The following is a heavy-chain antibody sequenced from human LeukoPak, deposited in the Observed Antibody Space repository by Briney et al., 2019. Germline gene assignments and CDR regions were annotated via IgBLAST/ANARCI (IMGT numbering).Heavy chain of an antibody. Sequence: PSETLSLTCAVYGGSFGGYYWSWIRQPPGKGLEWIGEINHSGSTNYNPSLKSRVTISVDTSKNQFSLKLSSVTAADTAVYYCARGPLYYYDSRRWFDPWGQGTLVTVSS. CDR3: ARGPLYYYDSRRWFDP. D-gene: IGHD3-22*01. CDR1: GGSFGGYY. V-gene: IGHV4-34*01. CDR2: INHSGST. J-gene: IGHJ5*02.